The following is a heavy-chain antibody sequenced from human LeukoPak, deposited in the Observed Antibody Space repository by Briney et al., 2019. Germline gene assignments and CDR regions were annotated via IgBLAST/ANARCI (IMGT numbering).Heavy chain of an antibody. CDR1: GGSISSGDYY. J-gene: IGHJ4*02. D-gene: IGHD3-22*01. CDR2: IYYSGST. V-gene: IGHV4-30-4*01. Sequence: SETLSLTCTVSGGSISSGDYYWSWIRQPPGKGLEWIGYIYYSGSTCYNPSLKSRVTISVDTSKNQFSLKLSSVTAADTAVYYCARGSYDTPEFDYWGQGTLVTVSS. CDR3: ARGSYDTPEFDY.